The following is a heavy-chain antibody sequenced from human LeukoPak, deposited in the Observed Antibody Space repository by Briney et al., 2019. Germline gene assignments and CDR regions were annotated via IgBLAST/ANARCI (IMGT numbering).Heavy chain of an antibody. CDR1: GGTFSIYA. CDR2: IIPIFGTA. Sequence: ASVKVSCKASGGTFSIYAISWVRQAPGQGLEWMGGIIPIFGTANYAQKFQGRVTITADESTSTAYMGLSSLRSEDTAVYYCARSVGYCSSTTCWYYFDYWGQGTLVTVSS. J-gene: IGHJ4*02. D-gene: IGHD2-2*01. CDR3: ARSVGYCSSTTCWYYFDY. V-gene: IGHV1-69*01.